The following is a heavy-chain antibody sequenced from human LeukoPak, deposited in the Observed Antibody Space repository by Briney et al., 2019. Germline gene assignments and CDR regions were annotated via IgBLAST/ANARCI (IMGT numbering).Heavy chain of an antibody. Sequence: PGGSLRLSXAASGFTFSGSAMHWVSQASGKGLEWVGRIRSKANSYATAYAASVKGRFTISRDDSKNTAYLQMNSLKTEDTAVYYCTSRGGNFYFDYWGQGTLVTVSS. CDR3: TSRGGNFYFDY. CDR2: IRSKANSYAT. CDR1: GFTFSGSA. J-gene: IGHJ4*02. V-gene: IGHV3-73*01. D-gene: IGHD3-16*01.